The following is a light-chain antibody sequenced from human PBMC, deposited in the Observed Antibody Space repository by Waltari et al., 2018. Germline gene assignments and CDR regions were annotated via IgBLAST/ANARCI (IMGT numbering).Light chain of an antibody. CDR3: CSFGGGYPVV. J-gene: IGLJ3*02. Sequence: QSALTQPRSVSGSPGQSVTISCTGTSSDVGAYDYGSWYQQRPGKAPKFMIYDVNKVPAGVPDRFSGSKSGNTASLAISGLQAEDEADYYCCSFGGGYPVVFGGGTTLTVL. V-gene: IGLV2-11*01. CDR1: SSDVGAYDY. CDR2: DVN.